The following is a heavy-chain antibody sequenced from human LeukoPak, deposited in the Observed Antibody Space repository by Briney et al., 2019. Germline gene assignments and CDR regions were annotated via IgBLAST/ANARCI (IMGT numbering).Heavy chain of an antibody. CDR3: ARALAAREAYYYYYMDV. D-gene: IGHD6-6*01. Sequence: SVKVSCKASRGTFSSYAISWVRQAPGQGREWMGGIIPIFGTANYAQKFQGRVTMTTDESTSTAYMELSSLRSEDTAVYYCARALAAREAYYYYYMDVWGKGTTVTVSS. CDR1: RGTFSSYA. J-gene: IGHJ6*03. CDR2: IIPIFGTA. V-gene: IGHV1-69*05.